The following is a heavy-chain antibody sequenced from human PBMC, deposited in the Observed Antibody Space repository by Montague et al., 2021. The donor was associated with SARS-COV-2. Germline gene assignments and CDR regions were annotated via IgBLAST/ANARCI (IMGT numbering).Heavy chain of an antibody. D-gene: IGHD3-9*01. J-gene: IGHJ4*02. CDR2: ITSSGSTI. V-gene: IGHV3-48*03. CDR3: ARDLRDYDILTGYL. CDR1: GFTFSSYE. Sequence: SLRLSCAASGFTFSSYEMNWVRQAPGKGLEWVSYITSSGSTIYYADSVKGRFTISRDNAKNSLFLQMNSLRAEDTAVYYCARDLRDYDILTGYLWGQGTLGTGSA.